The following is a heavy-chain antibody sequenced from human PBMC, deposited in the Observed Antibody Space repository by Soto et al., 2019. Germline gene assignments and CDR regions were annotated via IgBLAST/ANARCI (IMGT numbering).Heavy chain of an antibody. Sequence: QVQLVQSGTEVKKPGASVKVSCKASGYTFTSHGISWVRQAPGQGLEWMGWISTYSGNTNYAQKLQGRVTMTTDTSTSTADMELRSLRSDDTAEYYCARGGLNAAAAMDYWGQGTLVTVSS. J-gene: IGHJ4*02. CDR2: ISTYSGNT. CDR3: ARGGLNAAAAMDY. D-gene: IGHD6-13*01. CDR1: GYTFTSHG. V-gene: IGHV1-18*01.